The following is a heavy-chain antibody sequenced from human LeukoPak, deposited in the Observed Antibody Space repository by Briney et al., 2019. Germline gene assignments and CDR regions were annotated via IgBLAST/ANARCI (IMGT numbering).Heavy chain of an antibody. CDR2: ISYDGSNK. Sequence: GGSLRLSCAASGLTFSSYAMHWVRQAPGKGLEWVAVISYDGSNKYYADSVKGRFTISRDNSKNTLYLQMNSLRAEDTAVYYCARDAGFYWGQGTLVTVSS. V-gene: IGHV3-30-3*01. J-gene: IGHJ4*02. CDR3: ARDAGFY. CDR1: GLTFSSYA. D-gene: IGHD3-10*01.